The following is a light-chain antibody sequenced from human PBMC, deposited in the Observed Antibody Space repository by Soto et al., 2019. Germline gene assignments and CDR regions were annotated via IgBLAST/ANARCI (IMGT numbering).Light chain of an antibody. V-gene: IGKV3-15*01. CDR2: GAS. CDR3: QQYNNWPRT. CDR1: QSVSSN. J-gene: IGKJ1*01. Sequence: EIVMTQSPATLSVSPGERATLSCRASQSVSSNLAWYQQKPGQAPRLLIYGASTRATGIPARFSGSGSGTEFTLTFISLQSEDFAVYYCQQYNNWPRTFGQGTKV.